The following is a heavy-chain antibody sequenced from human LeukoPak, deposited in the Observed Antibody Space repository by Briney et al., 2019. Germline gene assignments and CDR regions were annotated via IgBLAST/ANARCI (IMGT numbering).Heavy chain of an antibody. D-gene: IGHD6-19*01. V-gene: IGHV3-23*01. J-gene: IGHJ4*02. CDR2: ISGSGGST. CDR1: GFTFSSYA. Sequence: PGASLRLSCAASGFTFSSYAMSWARQAPGKGLEWVSAISGSGGSTYYADSVKGRFTISRDNSKNTLYLQMNSLRAEDTAVYYCAKDMGYSSGIDYWGQGTLVTVSS. CDR3: AKDMGYSSGIDY.